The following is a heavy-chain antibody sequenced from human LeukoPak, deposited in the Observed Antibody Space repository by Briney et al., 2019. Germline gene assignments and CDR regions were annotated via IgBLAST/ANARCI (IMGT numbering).Heavy chain of an antibody. CDR2: IIPIFGTA. Sequence: GASVKVSCKASGGTFSSYAISWARQAPGQGLEWMGRIIPIFGTANYAQKFQGRVTITTDESTSTAYMELSSLRSEDTAVYYCASGTSYGQSRFDYWGQGTLVTVSS. J-gene: IGHJ4*02. CDR3: ASGTSYGQSRFDY. V-gene: IGHV1-69*05. D-gene: IGHD5-18*01. CDR1: GGTFSSYA.